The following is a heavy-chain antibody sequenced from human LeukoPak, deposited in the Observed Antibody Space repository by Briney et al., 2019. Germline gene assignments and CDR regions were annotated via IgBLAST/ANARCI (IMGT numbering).Heavy chain of an antibody. CDR2: IYTSGST. J-gene: IGHJ5*02. CDR3: ARDRYCSSISCQTGWFDP. CDR1: GGSISSYY. D-gene: IGHD2-2*01. V-gene: IGHV4-4*07. Sequence: SETLSLTCTVSGGSISSYYWSWIRQPAGKGLEWIGRIYTSGSTNYNPSLTSRVTLSVDTSKNQFSLKLSSVTAADTAVYYCARDRYCSSISCQTGWFDPWGQGTLVTVSS.